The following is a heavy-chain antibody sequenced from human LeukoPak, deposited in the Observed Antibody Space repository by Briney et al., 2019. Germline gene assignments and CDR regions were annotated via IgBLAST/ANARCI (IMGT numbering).Heavy chain of an antibody. CDR3: ARESLAAYNWFDP. CDR1: GFTVSSNY. V-gene: IGHV3-33*08. Sequence: GGSLRLSCAASGFTVSSNYMSWVRQAPGKGLEWVAVIWYDGSNKYYADSVKGRFTISRDNSKNTLYLQMNSLRAEDTAVYYCARESLAAYNWFDPWGQGTLVTVSS. D-gene: IGHD2-15*01. CDR2: IWYDGSNK. J-gene: IGHJ5*02.